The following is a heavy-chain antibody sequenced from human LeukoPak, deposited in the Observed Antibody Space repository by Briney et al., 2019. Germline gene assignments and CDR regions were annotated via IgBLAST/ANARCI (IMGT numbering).Heavy chain of an antibody. Sequence: GGSLRLSCAASGFTFSSYEMNWVRQAPGKGLEWVSYISSSGSTIYYADSVKGRFTISRDNAKNSLYLQMNSLRAEDTAVYYCAREPGYSSGWSRRYYYYYMDVWGKGTTVTVSS. CDR3: AREPGYSSGWSRRYYYYYMDV. CDR1: GFTFSSYE. J-gene: IGHJ6*03. D-gene: IGHD6-13*01. CDR2: ISSSGSTI. V-gene: IGHV3-48*03.